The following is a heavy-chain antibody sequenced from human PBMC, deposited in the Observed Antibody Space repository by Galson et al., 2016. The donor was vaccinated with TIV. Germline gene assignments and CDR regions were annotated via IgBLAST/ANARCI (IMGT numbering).Heavy chain of an antibody. CDR3: AGEGIGKGYYNTYFCDY. CDR2: ITPILNTA. V-gene: IGHV1-69*06. J-gene: IGHJ4*02. Sequence: SVKVSCKASGGTFSTYAVSWVRQAPGQGLEWMGRITPILNTANYAQKFQGRLTITADKSKTTAYMERSSLRSEDTAVYSCAGEGIGKGYYNTYFCDYWGQGTLVTVS. CDR1: GGTFSTYA. D-gene: IGHD3-9*01.